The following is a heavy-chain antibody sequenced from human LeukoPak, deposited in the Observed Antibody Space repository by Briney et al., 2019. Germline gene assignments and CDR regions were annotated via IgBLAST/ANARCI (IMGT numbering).Heavy chain of an antibody. CDR3: AKGQYASGWNSGNY. V-gene: IGHV3-23*01. CDR2: ISGRGDGT. D-gene: IGHD1/OR15-1a*01. J-gene: IGHJ4*02. Sequence: GGSLRLSCAASRFTFSSYAMNWVRQAPGKGLEWVSTISGRGDGTYYADSVKGRFTISRDDSKNTLYLQVNSLRAEDTAVYYCAKGQYASGWNSGNYWGQGTLVTVSS. CDR1: RFTFSSYA.